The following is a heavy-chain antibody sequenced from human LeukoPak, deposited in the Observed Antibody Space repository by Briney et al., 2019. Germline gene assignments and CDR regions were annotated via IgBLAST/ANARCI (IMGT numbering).Heavy chain of an antibody. D-gene: IGHD4-17*01. CDR3: ARLWSEGESGTTVTTAPFDY. CDR1: GGTFSSYA. J-gene: IGHJ4*02. V-gene: IGHV1-69*04. Sequence: AAVKVSCKASGGTFSSYAISWVRQAPGQGLEWMGRIIPILGIANYAQKFQGRVTITADKSTSTAYMELSSLRSEDTAVYYCARLWSEGESGTTVTTAPFDYWGQGTLVTVSS. CDR2: IIPILGIA.